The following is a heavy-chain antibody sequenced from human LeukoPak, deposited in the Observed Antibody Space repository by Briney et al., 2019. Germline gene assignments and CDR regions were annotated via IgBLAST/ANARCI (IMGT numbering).Heavy chain of an antibody. V-gene: IGHV1-18*01. CDR3: ARDGSGYDYGY. CDR2: ISAYNGNT. Sequence: ASVKVSCKASGYTFTSYGISWVRQAPGQGLEWMGWISAYNGNTNYAQKFQGRVTITTDESTSTAYMELSSLRSEDTAVYYCARDGSGYDYGYWGQGTLVTVSS. J-gene: IGHJ4*02. CDR1: GYTFTSYG. D-gene: IGHD5-12*01.